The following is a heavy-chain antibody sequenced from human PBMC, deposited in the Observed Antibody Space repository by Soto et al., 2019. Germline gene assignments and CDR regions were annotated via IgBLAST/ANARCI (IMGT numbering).Heavy chain of an antibody. J-gene: IGHJ5*02. CDR2: IYSSGNT. D-gene: IGHD2-21*01. CDR3: ACGQHIPDVFDP. Sequence: SETLSPTCRVSGGTISGCYWTWIRQPAGKGLGWIGRIYSSGNTKYNPSLQSRVTMSLDTSNNQFSLRLTSVTAADTAVYYCACGQHIPDVFDPWGQGIPVTVSS. V-gene: IGHV4-4*07. CDR1: GGTISGCY.